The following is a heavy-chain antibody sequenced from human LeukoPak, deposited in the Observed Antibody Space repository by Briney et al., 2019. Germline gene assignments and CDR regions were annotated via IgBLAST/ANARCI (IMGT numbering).Heavy chain of an antibody. CDR3: SRAVAGSVGWFDP. Sequence: SETLSLTCAVYGGSFSGYYWSWLRQPPGKGLEWIGEINHSGSTNYNPSLKSRVTISVDTSKNQFSLKLSSVTAADTAVYLCSRAVAGSVGWFDPWGQGTLVTVSS. CDR1: GGSFSGYY. CDR2: INHSGST. D-gene: IGHD6-19*01. V-gene: IGHV4-34*01. J-gene: IGHJ5*02.